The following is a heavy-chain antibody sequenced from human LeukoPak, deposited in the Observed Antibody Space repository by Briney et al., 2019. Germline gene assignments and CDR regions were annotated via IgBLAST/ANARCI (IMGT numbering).Heavy chain of an antibody. CDR3: TSSSAITMVQGVTKHQPGG. V-gene: IGHV3-73*01. D-gene: IGHD3-10*01. J-gene: IGHJ4*02. CDR1: GFTFSGSA. Sequence: TGGSLRLSCAASGFTFSGSAMHWVRQASGKGLEWVGRIRSKANSYATAYAASVKGRFTTSRDDSKNTAYLQMNSLKTEDTAVYYCTSSSAITMVQGVTKHQPGGWGQGTLVTVSS. CDR2: IRSKANSYAT.